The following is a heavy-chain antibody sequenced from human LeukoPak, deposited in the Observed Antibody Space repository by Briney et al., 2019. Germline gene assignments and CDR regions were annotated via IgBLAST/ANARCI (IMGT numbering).Heavy chain of an antibody. CDR2: ISSSSSYI. J-gene: IGHJ4*02. CDR1: GFTFSSYS. Sequence: GGSLRLPCAASGFTFSSYSMNGVRQAPGKGLEWVSSISSSSSYIYYADSVKGRFTISRDNAKNSLCLQMNSLRAEDTAVYYCARDLYSGSYLDYWGQGTLVTVSS. D-gene: IGHD1-26*01. CDR3: ARDLYSGSYLDY. V-gene: IGHV3-21*01.